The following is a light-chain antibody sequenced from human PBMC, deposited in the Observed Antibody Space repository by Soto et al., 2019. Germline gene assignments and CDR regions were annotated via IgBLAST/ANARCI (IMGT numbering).Light chain of an antibody. CDR2: KAA. CDR1: QVISSW. V-gene: IGKV1-12*01. CDR3: QQASAIPFT. J-gene: IGKJ4*01. Sequence: DVQMTQSPSSLSASVGDRVTITCRASQVISSWLVWYQQKPGNAPTLLTYKAATLQSGVPSRFSGSESGTEYTLTISGLQPEAFATYYCQQASAIPFTFGGGTEVRIK.